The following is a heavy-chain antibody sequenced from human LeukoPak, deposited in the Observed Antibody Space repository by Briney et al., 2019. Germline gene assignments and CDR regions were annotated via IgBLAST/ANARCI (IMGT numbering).Heavy chain of an antibody. J-gene: IGHJ4*02. CDR1: GFTFTTYS. V-gene: IGHV3-21*01. D-gene: IGHD6-13*01. Sequence: GGSPRLSCATSGFTFTTYSIHWVRQAPGKGLEWVSSISSTSNYIYYADSVTGRFTISRDNAKDSLFLQMNSLRAEDTAVYYCARAGGRYSSSWFKFDYWGQGTLVTVSS. CDR2: ISSTSNYI. CDR3: ARAGGRYSSSWFKFDY.